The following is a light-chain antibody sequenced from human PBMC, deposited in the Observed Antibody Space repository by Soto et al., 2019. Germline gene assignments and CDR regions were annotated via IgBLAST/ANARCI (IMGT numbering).Light chain of an antibody. CDR1: QDIAIY. V-gene: IGKV1-9*01. CDR2: AAS. CDR3: LQDHSYPWT. J-gene: IGKJ1*01. Sequence: IQLTQSPSSLSASVGDRVTTTCLASQDIAIYLAWYQQKPGEAPKLLIYAASTLYGGVPSRFSGSGSGTDFALTITSLQAEDFATYYCLQDHSYPWTFGQGTKVDIK.